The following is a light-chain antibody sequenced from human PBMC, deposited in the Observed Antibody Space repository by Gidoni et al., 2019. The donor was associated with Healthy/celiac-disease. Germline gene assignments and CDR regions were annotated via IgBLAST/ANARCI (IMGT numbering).Light chain of an antibody. CDR1: QSVLYSSNNKHY. CDR3: QQYYSAPRT. Sequence: DIVMTQSPDSLAVSLCERATINCKSSQSVLYSSNNKHYLAWYQQKPGQPPKLLIYWAATRESGVPDRFSGSGSGTDFTLTISSLQAEDVAVYYCQQYYSAPRTFGPGTKVDIK. CDR2: WAA. V-gene: IGKV4-1*01. J-gene: IGKJ3*01.